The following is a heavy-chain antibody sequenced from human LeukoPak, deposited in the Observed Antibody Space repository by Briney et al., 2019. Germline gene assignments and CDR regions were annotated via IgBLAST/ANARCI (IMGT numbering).Heavy chain of an antibody. J-gene: IGHJ4*02. CDR1: GGSISPYY. CDR3: ARGFCSGGSCYSAIFDY. Sequence: SETLSPTCTVSGGSISPYYWSWIRQPPGKGLGWIGYIYYSGSTKYNPSLKSRVSISVETSKNQFSLKLSSVTAADTAVYYCARGFCSGGSCYSAIFDYWGQGTLVTVSA. D-gene: IGHD2-15*01. V-gene: IGHV4-59*01. CDR2: IYYSGST.